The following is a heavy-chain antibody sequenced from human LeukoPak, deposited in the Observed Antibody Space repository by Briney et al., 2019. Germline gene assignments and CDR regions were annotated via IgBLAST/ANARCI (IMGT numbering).Heavy chain of an antibody. V-gene: IGHV3-30*18. CDR3: AKELLRWELIPFDY. CDR1: GFTFSSYG. Sequence: GGSLRLSCAAFGFTFSSYGMHWVRQAPGKGLEWVAVISYDGSNKYYADSVKGRFTISRDNSKNTLYLQMNSLRAEDTAVYYCAKELLRWELIPFDYWGQGTLVTVSS. D-gene: IGHD1-26*01. J-gene: IGHJ4*02. CDR2: ISYDGSNK.